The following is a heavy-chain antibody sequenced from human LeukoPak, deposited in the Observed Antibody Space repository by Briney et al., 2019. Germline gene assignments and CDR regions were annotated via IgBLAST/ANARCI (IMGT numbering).Heavy chain of an antibody. J-gene: IGHJ4*02. CDR3: AREGYYDSSGYYTEYYFDY. Sequence: SVKVSCKASGGTFSSYAISWVRQAPGQGLEWMGRIIPIFGTANYAQKFQGRVTITTDESTSTAYMELSSLRSEDTAVYYCAREGYYDSSGYYTEYYFDYWGQGTLVTVSS. V-gene: IGHV1-69*05. CDR2: IIPIFGTA. CDR1: GGTFSSYA. D-gene: IGHD3-22*01.